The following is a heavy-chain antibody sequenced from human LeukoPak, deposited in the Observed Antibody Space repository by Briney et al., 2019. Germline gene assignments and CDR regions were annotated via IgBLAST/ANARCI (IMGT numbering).Heavy chain of an antibody. V-gene: IGHV1-69*06. CDR1: GGTFSSYA. CDR3: ALWFGRLYSDY. CDR2: IIPIFGTA. D-gene: IGHD3-10*01. Sequence: ASVKVSCKASGGTFSSYAISWVRQAPGQGLEWMGGIIPIFGTANYAQKFQGRVTITADKSTSTAYMELSSLRSEDTAVYYCALWFGRLYSDYWGQGTLVTVSS. J-gene: IGHJ4*02.